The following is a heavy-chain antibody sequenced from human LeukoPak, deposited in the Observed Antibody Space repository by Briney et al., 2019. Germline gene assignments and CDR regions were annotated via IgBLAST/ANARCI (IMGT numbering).Heavy chain of an antibody. D-gene: IGHD3-10*01. CDR2: ISPNSGGT. Sequence: ASVKVSCKASGYTFTGYYMHWVRQAPGQGLEWMGWISPNSGGTNYAQKFQGRVTMTRDTSISTAYMELSRLRSDDTAVYYCARSWFGESHNWFDPWGQGTLVTVSS. CDR1: GYTFTGYY. CDR3: ARSWFGESHNWFDP. J-gene: IGHJ5*02. V-gene: IGHV1-2*02.